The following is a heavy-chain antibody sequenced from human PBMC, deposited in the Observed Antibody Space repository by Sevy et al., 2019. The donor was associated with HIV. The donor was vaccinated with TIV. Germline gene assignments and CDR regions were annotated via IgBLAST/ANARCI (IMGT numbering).Heavy chain of an antibody. J-gene: IGHJ4*02. CDR2: IWYDGSNK. CDR3: ARERGSYTLFDY. Sequence: GGSLRLSSAASGFTFSSYGMHWVRQAPGKGLEWVAVIWYDGSNKYYADSVKGRFTISRDNSKNTLYLQMNSLRAEDTAVYYCARERGSYTLFDYWGQGTLVTVSS. V-gene: IGHV3-33*01. D-gene: IGHD1-26*01. CDR1: GFTFSSYG.